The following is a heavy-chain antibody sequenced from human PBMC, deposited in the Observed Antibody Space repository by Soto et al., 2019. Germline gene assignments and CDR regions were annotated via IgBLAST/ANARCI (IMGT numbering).Heavy chain of an antibody. Sequence: EVQLVESGGGLVEPGGSLRLSCAASGFTFSDAWMSWVRQAPGKGLEWVGRIKTKTQGGTTDYAEPVKGRFTISRDDSKNTLSLEMDSLKSEGTAVYYCVGCLGLTPLDCWGQGTLVTVSS. V-gene: IGHV3-15*01. CDR2: IKTKTQGGTT. J-gene: IGHJ4*02. D-gene: IGHD7-27*01. CDR1: GFTFSDAW. CDR3: VGCLGLTPLDC.